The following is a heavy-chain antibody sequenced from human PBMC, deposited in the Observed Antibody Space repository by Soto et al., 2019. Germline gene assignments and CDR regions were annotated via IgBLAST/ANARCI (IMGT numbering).Heavy chain of an antibody. CDR1: GYTFTGYY. J-gene: IGHJ3*02. CDR3: ATSAFINEHLGAFDI. D-gene: IGHD3-10*01. CDR2: INPNSGGT. Sequence: ASVKVSCKASGYTFTGYYMHWVRQAPGQGLEWMGWINPNSGGTNYAQKFQGWVTMARDTSISTAYMELSRLRSDDTAVYYCATSAFINEHLGAFDIWGQGTMVTVSS. V-gene: IGHV1-2*04.